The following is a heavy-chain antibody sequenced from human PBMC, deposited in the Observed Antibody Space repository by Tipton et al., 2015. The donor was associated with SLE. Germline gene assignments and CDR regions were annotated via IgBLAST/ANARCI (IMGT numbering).Heavy chain of an antibody. V-gene: IGHV4-61*02. D-gene: IGHD6-19*01. CDR1: GDSITSGPYY. CDR2: VHHSGNP. CDR3: ARLSSGWPDYFDY. Sequence: TLSLTCTVSGDSITSGPYYWSWIRQPAGKGLEWIGSVHHSGNPYYNPSLKSRVIMSVDSSKNQFSLKLSSVTAADTAVYYCARLSSGWPDYFDYWGQGTLVTVSS. J-gene: IGHJ4*02.